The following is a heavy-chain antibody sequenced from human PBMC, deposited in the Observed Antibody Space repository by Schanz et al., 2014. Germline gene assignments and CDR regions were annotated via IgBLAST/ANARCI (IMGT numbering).Heavy chain of an antibody. D-gene: IGHD6-6*01. V-gene: IGHV1-46*01. CDR1: GYTFVSYS. CDR2: INPSGGGT. J-gene: IGHJ4*02. Sequence: QVQLVQSEAEVKKPGSSVKVSCKASGYTFVSYSMHWVRQAPGQGLEWMGIINPSGGGTSYALRFQDRVTVTRDTSRSTVYMELSSLRSDDTAVYYCARDQSPYTNSSDVRYFDYWGQGSLVTVSS. CDR3: ARDQSPYTNSSDVRYFDY.